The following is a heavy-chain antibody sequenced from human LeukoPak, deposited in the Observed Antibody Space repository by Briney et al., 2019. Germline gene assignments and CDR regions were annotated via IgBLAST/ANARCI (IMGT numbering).Heavy chain of an antibody. J-gene: IGHJ4*02. V-gene: IGHV1-8*01. CDR1: GYSFTSYD. D-gene: IGHD3-10*01. CDR2: MNPSSGNT. Sequence: GASVKVSCKASGYSFTSYDINWVRQATRQGPEWIGWMNPSSGNTGYAQRFQGRVTMTRDTSTSTAYLELSSLRSEDTAVYYCAAHTYYFSSGSFGHWGQGTLVTVSS. CDR3: AAHTYYFSSGSFGH.